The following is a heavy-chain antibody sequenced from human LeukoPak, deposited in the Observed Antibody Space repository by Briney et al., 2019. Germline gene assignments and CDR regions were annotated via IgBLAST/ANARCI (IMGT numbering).Heavy chain of an antibody. CDR3: AREPESGSYNDY. CDR1: GGSISSYY. D-gene: IGHD3-10*01. V-gene: IGHV4-59*01. Sequence: PSETLSLICTVSGGSISSYYWSWIRQPPGKGLEWIGYIYYSGSTNYNPSLKSRVTISVDTSKNQFSLKLSSVTAADTAVYYCAREPESGSYNDYWGQGTLVTVSS. CDR2: IYYSGST. J-gene: IGHJ4*02.